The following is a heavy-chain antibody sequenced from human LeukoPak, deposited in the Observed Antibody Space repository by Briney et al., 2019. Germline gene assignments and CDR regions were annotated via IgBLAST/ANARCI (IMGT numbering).Heavy chain of an antibody. D-gene: IGHD2-15*01. CDR1: GGTFSSYA. J-gene: IGHJ4*02. CDR2: IIPIFGTA. V-gene: IGHV1-69*13. CDR3: ARDLGSGQANYFDY. Sequence: SVKVSCKASGGTFSSYAISWVRQAPGQGLEWMGGIIPIFGTANYAQKFQGRVTITADESTSTAYMELSSLRSEDTAVYYCARDLGSGQANYFDYWGQGTLVTVSS.